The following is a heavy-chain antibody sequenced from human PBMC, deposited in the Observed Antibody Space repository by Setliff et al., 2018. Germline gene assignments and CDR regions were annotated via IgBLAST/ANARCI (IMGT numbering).Heavy chain of an antibody. CDR3: ASRATYYNFWSGCYLY. CDR1: GYTFTGYY. Sequence: ASVKVSCKASGYTFTGYYMHWVRQAPGQGLEWMGWINPNSGGTNYAQKFQGWVTMTRDTSISTAYMELSRLRSDDTAVYYCASRATYYNFWSGCYLYWGQGTLVTVSS. V-gene: IGHV1-2*04. CDR2: INPNSGGT. D-gene: IGHD3-3*01. J-gene: IGHJ4*02.